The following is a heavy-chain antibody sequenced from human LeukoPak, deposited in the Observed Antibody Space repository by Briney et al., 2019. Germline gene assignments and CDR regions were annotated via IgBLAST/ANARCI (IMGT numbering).Heavy chain of an antibody. CDR2: ISSSSSYI. D-gene: IGHD6-13*01. J-gene: IGHJ5*02. V-gene: IGHV3-21*01. CDR3: SGGSSWQSNWFDP. Sequence: GGSLRLSCAASGFTFSSYSMNWVRQAPGKGLEWVSSISSSSSYIYYADSVKGRFTISRDNAKNSLYLQMSSLRAEDTAVYYCSGGSSWQSNWFDPWGQGTLVTVSS. CDR1: GFTFSSYS.